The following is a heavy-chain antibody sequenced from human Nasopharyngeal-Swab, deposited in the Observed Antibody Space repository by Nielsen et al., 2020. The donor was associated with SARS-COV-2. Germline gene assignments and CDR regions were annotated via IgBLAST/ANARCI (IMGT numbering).Heavy chain of an antibody. Sequence: WIRQPPGKGLEWIGYIYYSGSTYYNPSLKGRVTISVDTSKNQFSLKLSSVTAADTAVYYCARAHYYDILTGYFLPGMGVMDVWDKGTTVTVSS. CDR3: ARAHYYDILTGYFLPGMGVMDV. J-gene: IGHJ6*03. CDR2: IYYSGST. D-gene: IGHD3-9*01. V-gene: IGHV4-30-4*01.